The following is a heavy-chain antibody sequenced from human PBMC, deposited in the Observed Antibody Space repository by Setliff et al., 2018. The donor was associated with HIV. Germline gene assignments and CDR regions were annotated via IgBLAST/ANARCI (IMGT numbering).Heavy chain of an antibody. CDR2: IYSSGST. Sequence: TSETLSLTCSVSGGSMSTYYWSWIRQPAGKGLEWIGRIYSSGSTIYNPSLRNRVTMSVDTSKSQLSLKLTSVTAADTAVYYCARVFPPIRGAPFGTPPGAFDIWGQGTMVT. V-gene: IGHV4-4*07. J-gene: IGHJ3*02. CDR1: GGSMSTYY. D-gene: IGHD2-15*01. CDR3: ARVFPPIRGAPFGTPPGAFDI.